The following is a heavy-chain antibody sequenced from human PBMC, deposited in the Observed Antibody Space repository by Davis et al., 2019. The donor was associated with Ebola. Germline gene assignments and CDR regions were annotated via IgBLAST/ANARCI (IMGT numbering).Heavy chain of an antibody. V-gene: IGHV3-64*01. CDR1: GFTFSSYA. J-gene: IGHJ3*02. Sequence: GESLKISCAASGFTFSSYAMHWVRQAPGKGLEYVSAISSNGGSTYYANSVKGRFTISRDNSKNTLYLQMGSLRAEDMAVYYCARGASSYYDFWSGYYRNAFDIWGQGTMVTVSS. D-gene: IGHD3-3*01. CDR3: ARGASSYYDFWSGYYRNAFDI. CDR2: ISSNGGST.